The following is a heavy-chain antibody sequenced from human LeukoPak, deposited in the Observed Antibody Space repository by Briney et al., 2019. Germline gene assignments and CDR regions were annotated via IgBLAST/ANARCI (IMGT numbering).Heavy chain of an antibody. J-gene: IGHJ4*02. V-gene: IGHV1-2*02. CDR3: ATSYYDILTGYRPLAY. Sequence: ASVKVSCKASGYTFTGYFMHWVRQALGQGLEWMGWINPNSGGTNYAQKFQGRVTMTTDTSTSTAYMELRSLRSDDTAVYYCATSYYDILTGYRPLAYWGQGTLVTVSS. CDR2: INPNSGGT. CDR1: GYTFTGYF. D-gene: IGHD3-9*01.